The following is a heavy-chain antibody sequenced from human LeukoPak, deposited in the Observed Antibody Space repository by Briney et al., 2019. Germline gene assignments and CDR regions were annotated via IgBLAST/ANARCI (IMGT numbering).Heavy chain of an antibody. Sequence: GASVKVSCKASGYTFTSYYMHWVRQAPGQGLEWMGLINPSGGSTSYAQKFQGRVTMTRDTSTSTVYMELSSLRSEDTAVYYCARSLLWFGELLETLDYWGQGILVTVSS. CDR3: ARSLLWFGELLETLDY. CDR1: GYTFTSYY. D-gene: IGHD3-10*01. V-gene: IGHV1-46*01. CDR2: INPSGGST. J-gene: IGHJ4*02.